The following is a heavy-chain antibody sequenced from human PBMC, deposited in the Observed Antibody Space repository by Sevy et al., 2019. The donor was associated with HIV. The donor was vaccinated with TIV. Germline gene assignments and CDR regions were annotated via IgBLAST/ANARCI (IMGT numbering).Heavy chain of an antibody. D-gene: IGHD2-8*02. J-gene: IGHJ6*02. V-gene: IGHV3-15*01. CDR2: IKSKADGGTT. CDR1: GFTFYYAW. CDR3: STDPIIVLLVTDGMDV. Sequence: GGSLRLSCAASGFTFYYAWMSWVRQAPGKGLEWVGRIKSKADGGTTEYAEAVKGRFTISRDDSKNTLYLQMNSLKTEDTTIYYCSTDPIIVLLVTDGMDVWGQGTTVTVSS.